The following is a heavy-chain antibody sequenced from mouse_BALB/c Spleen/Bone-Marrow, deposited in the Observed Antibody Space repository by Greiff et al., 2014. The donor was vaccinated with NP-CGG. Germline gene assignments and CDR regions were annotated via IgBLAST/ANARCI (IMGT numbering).Heavy chain of an antibody. CDR3: ANYYYGSSLFAY. D-gene: IGHD1-1*01. V-gene: IGHV14-3*02. Sequence: VQLKESGAELVKPGASVKLSCTASGFNIKDTYMHWVKQRPEQGLEWIGRIDPANGNTKYDPKFQGKATITADTSSNTAYLQLSSLTSGDTAVYYCANYYYGSSLFAYWGQGTLVTVSA. J-gene: IGHJ3*01. CDR1: GFNIKDTY. CDR2: IDPANGNT.